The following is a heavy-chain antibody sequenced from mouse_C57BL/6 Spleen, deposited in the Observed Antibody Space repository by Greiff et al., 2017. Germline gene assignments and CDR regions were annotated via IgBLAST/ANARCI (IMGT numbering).Heavy chain of an antibody. CDR3: ARHIYGNYGSFAY. CDR2: ISSGGSYT. CDR1: GFTFSSYG. D-gene: IGHD2-1*01. J-gene: IGHJ3*01. V-gene: IGHV5-6*01. Sequence: EVHLVESGGDLVKPGGSLKLSCAASGFTFSSYGMSWVRQTPDKRLEWVATISSGGSYTYYPDSVKGRFTIPRDNAKNTLYLQMSSLKSEDTAMYYCARHIYGNYGSFAYWGQGTLVTVSA.